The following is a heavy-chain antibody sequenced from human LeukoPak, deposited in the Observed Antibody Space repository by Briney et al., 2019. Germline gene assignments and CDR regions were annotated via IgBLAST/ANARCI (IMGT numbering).Heavy chain of an antibody. Sequence: ASVKVSCKASGYTFTGYYMHWVRQAPGQGLEWMGWINPNSGGTNYAQKFQGRVTMTRDTSISTAYMELSRLRSEDTAVYYCAKENGDYYGSGSSATSYYYYYYVDVWGKGTTVTISS. CDR2: INPNSGGT. CDR3: AKENGDYYGSGSSATSYYYYYYVDV. CDR1: GYTFTGYY. J-gene: IGHJ6*03. V-gene: IGHV1-2*02. D-gene: IGHD3-10*01.